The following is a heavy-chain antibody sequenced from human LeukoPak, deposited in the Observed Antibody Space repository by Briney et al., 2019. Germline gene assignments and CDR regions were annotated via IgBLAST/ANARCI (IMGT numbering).Heavy chain of an antibody. D-gene: IGHD6-19*01. V-gene: IGHV3-23*01. CDR1: GFTFSRYD. Sequence: PGGSLRLSCAASGFTFSRYDMSWVRQAPGKGLEWVSCISTSGRNTYYADSVKGRFTISRDTSMNTLYPQLNSLRVEDTAIYYCAKGGWLDSWGQGALVTVSS. CDR2: ISTSGRNT. J-gene: IGHJ4*02. CDR3: AKGGWLDS.